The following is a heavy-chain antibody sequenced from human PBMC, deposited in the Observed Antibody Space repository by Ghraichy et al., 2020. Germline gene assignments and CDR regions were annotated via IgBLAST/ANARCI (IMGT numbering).Heavy chain of an antibody. J-gene: IGHJ4*02. D-gene: IGHD2-21*02. CDR2: LSARTGNT. CDR1: GFPFSTYA. CDR3: ARFSDCGGDCPWGY. V-gene: IGHV3-23*01. Sequence: GGSLRLSCAASGFPFSTYAMSWVRQAPGKGPEWVSSLSARTGNTYYANSVKGRFTISRDNSKNTLYLQLSSLGAEDAALYYCARFSDCGGDCPWGYWGQGTLVTVSS.